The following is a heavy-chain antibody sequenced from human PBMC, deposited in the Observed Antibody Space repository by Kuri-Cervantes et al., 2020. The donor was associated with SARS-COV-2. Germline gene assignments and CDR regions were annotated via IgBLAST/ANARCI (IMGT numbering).Heavy chain of an antibody. Sequence: SETLSLTCTVSGGSISSSSYYWGWIRQPPGKGLEWIGEINHSGSTNYNPSLKSRVTISVDTSKNQFSLKLSSVTAADTAVYYCARGRYYYGSGSPNFDYWGQGTLVTVSS. V-gene: IGHV4-39*07. CDR1: GGSISSSSYY. J-gene: IGHJ4*02. CDR3: ARGRYYYGSGSPNFDY. CDR2: INHSGST. D-gene: IGHD3-10*01.